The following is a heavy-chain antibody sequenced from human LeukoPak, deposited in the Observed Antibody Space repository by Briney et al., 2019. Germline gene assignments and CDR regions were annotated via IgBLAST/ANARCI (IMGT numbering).Heavy chain of an antibody. D-gene: IGHD1-26*01. CDR1: GGTFSSCL. CDR3: ARDVVGAYGTKALDD. J-gene: IGHJ4*02. CDR2: IIPIIGTA. Sequence: ASVKVSCKASGGTFSSCLISWVRQAPGQGLEWMGGIIPIIGTADYIQKFQDRVTITADESTTTSYMELRSLRSDDTAVYYCARDVVGAYGTKALDDWGQGTLVTVSA. V-gene: IGHV1-69*13.